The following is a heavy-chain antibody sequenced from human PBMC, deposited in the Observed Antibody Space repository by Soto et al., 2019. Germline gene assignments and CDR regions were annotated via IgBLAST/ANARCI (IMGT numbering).Heavy chain of an antibody. CDR3: SRAPRDGYNPFYFDY. Sequence: SVKVSCKASGGTFSNYTITWVRQAPGQRLEWMGRIIPILAIANYAQKFQGRVTITADKSTSTAHMELSSLRSEDTAVYYCSRAPRDGYNPFYFDYWGQGTLVTVSS. D-gene: IGHD5-12*01. CDR2: IIPILAIA. V-gene: IGHV1-69*02. CDR1: GGTFSNYT. J-gene: IGHJ4*02.